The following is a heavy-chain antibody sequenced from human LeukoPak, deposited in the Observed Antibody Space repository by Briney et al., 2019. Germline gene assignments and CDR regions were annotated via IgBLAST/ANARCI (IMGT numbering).Heavy chain of an antibody. V-gene: IGHV3-23*01. CDR1: GFTFSSYA. D-gene: IGHD5-12*01. CDR2: ISGSGGST. Sequence: PGGSLRLSCAASGFTFSSYAMSWVRQAPRKGLEWVSAISGSGGSTYYADSVKGRFTISRDNSKNTLYLQMNSLRAEDTAVYYCAKTYSGYDSLSDFDYWGQGTLVTVSS. CDR3: AKTYSGYDSLSDFDY. J-gene: IGHJ4*02.